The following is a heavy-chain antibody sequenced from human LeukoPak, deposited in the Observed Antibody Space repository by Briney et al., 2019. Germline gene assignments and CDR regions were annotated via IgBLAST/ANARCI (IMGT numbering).Heavy chain of an antibody. J-gene: IGHJ3*02. CDR2: IYSGGST. Sequence: GGSLRLSCAASGFTVSSNYMSWVRQAPGKGLEWVSVIYSGGSTYYADSAKGRFTISRDNSKNTLYLQMNSLRAEDTAVYYCARERSVMQLFSGLQDDAFDIWGQGTMVTVSS. CDR3: ARERSVMQLFSGLQDDAFDI. D-gene: IGHD4-11*01. V-gene: IGHV3-53*01. CDR1: GFTVSSNY.